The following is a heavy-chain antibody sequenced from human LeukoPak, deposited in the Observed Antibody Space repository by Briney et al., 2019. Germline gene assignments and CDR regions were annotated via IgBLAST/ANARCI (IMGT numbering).Heavy chain of an antibody. CDR2: IGSSGGST. Sequence: GGSLRLSCAASGFTFSSYGMSWVRQAPGKGLEWVSAIGSSGGSTYYADSVKGRFTISRDNSKNTLYLQMNSLRAEDTAVYYCAKDGSRRLDPWGQGTLVTVSS. V-gene: IGHV3-23*01. CDR1: GFTFSSYG. D-gene: IGHD6-13*01. J-gene: IGHJ5*02. CDR3: AKDGSRRLDP.